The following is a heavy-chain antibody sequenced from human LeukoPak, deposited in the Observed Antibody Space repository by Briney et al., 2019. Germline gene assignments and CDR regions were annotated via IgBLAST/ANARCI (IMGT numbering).Heavy chain of an antibody. V-gene: IGHV1-69*04. CDR3: ARGYRGYDFFRDY. J-gene: IGHJ4*02. Sequence: SVKVSCKASGGTFSSYAISWVRQAPGQGLEWMGRIIPILGIANYAQKFQGRVTITADKSTSTAYMELSSLRSEDTAVYYCARGYRGYDFFRDYWGQGTLVTVSS. CDR1: GGTFSSYA. D-gene: IGHD3-3*01. CDR2: IIPILGIA.